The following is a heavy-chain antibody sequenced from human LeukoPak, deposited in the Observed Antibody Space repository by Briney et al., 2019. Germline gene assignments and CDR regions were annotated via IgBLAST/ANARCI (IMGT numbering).Heavy chain of an antibody. D-gene: IGHD5-24*01. J-gene: IGHJ6*02. Sequence: PGGSLRLSCAASGFTFSSYEMNWVRQAPGKGLEWVSYISSSGSTIYYADSVKGRFTISRDNAKNSLYLQMNSLRAEDTAVYYCARDGCRDGYNSLRNYYYGMDVWGQGTTVTVSS. V-gene: IGHV3-48*03. CDR1: GFTFSSYE. CDR2: ISSSGSTI. CDR3: ARDGCRDGYNSLRNYYYGMDV.